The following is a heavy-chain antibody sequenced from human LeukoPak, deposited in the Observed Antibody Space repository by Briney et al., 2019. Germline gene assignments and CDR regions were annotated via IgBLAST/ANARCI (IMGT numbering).Heavy chain of an antibody. J-gene: IGHJ4*02. V-gene: IGHV4-34*01. D-gene: IGHD2/OR15-2a*01. CDR1: GGSFSGYY. CDR2: INHSGST. Sequence: SETLSLTCAVYGGSFSGYYWSWIRQPPGKGLEWIGEINHSGSTNYNPSLKSRVTISVDTSKNQFSLKLSSVTAADTAVYYCARIYSLSLVHWGQGTLVTVSS. CDR3: ARIYSLSLVH.